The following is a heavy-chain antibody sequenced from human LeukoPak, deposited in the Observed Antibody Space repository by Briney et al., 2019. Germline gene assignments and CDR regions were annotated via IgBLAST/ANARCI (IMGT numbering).Heavy chain of an antibody. CDR3: ACITMSTP. J-gene: IGHJ5*02. CDR1: GFTVSSNY. V-gene: IGHV3-30*02. D-gene: IGHD3-10*02. CDR2: IRYDGSNK. Sequence: GGSLRLSCAASGFTVSSNYMSWVRQAPGKGLEWVTFIRYDGSNKYYADSVKGRFTISRDNSKNTLYLQMNSLRAEDTAVYYCACITMSTPWGQGTLVTVSS.